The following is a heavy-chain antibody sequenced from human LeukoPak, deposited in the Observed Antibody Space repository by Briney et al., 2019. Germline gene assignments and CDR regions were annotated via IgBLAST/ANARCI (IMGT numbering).Heavy chain of an antibody. J-gene: IGHJ3*02. V-gene: IGHV3-7*01. D-gene: IGHD2-15*01. CDR3: ARDPGWSSFDI. CDR1: GFSSTSYW. Sequence: AGGSLRLSCVASGFSSTSYWMSWVRQAPGKGLEFVANINQDAGTTNYVDSVKGRFTISRDNAENSLYLQMSSLRAEDTALYYCARDPGWSSFDIWGQGIMVTVSS. CDR2: INQDAGTT.